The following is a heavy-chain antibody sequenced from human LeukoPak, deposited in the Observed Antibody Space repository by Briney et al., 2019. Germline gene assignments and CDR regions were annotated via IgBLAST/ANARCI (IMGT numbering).Heavy chain of an antibody. D-gene: IGHD3-22*01. CDR1: GFTFRSYE. V-gene: IGHV3-48*03. CDR2: LSGSGSTT. J-gene: IGHJ4*02. Sequence: GGSLRLSCAASGFTFRSYEMNWVRQAPGKGLEWVSNLSGSGSTTYYADSVKGRFTISRDNAKNSLFLQMNSLRAEDTAIYYCARNDYDSSTYSYWGQGTLVTVSS. CDR3: ARNDYDSSTYSY.